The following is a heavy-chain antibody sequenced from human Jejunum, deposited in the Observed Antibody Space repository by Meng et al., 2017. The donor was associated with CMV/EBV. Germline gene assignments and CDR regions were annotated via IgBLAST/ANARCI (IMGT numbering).Heavy chain of an antibody. CDR3: AKHIVGLRAFDI. CDR1: GITFRTSW. Sequence: ASGITFRTSWMTWVRQAPGRELEWVANKNQDESGKYYVDSVKGRFTISRDNAKNSLYLQVNSLRAEDAAVYYCAKHIVGLRAFDIWGQGTMVTVSS. V-gene: IGHV3-7*01. CDR2: KNQDESGK. D-gene: IGHD2-15*01. J-gene: IGHJ3*02.